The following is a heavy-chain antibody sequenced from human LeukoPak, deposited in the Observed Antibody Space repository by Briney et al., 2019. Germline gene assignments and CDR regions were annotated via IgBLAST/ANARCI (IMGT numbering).Heavy chain of an antibody. CDR2: IYYTGNA. J-gene: IGHJ4*02. Sequence: SETLSLTCTVSSDSMSNYYWSWIRQPPGKGLEWFAYIYYTGNANYNPSLKSRVTISVDTSKNQFSLKLNSVTAADTAVYYCAGHHPRNTVDFWGQGTLVTVSS. D-gene: IGHD2/OR15-2a*01. CDR3: AGHHPRNTVDF. V-gene: IGHV4-59*13. CDR1: SDSMSNYY.